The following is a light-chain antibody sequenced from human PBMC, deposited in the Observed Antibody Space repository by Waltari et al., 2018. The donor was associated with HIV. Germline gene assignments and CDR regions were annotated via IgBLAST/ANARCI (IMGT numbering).Light chain of an antibody. CDR3: NSRDSSGNHWV. Sequence: SSELTQDPAVSVALGQTVRITCQGDSLRSYYASWYQQKPGQAPVLVIYGKNNRPSGIPYLFSGSSSGNTASLTITGAQAEDEADYYCNSRDSSGNHWVFGGGTKLTVL. CDR1: SLRSYY. J-gene: IGLJ3*02. V-gene: IGLV3-19*01. CDR2: GKN.